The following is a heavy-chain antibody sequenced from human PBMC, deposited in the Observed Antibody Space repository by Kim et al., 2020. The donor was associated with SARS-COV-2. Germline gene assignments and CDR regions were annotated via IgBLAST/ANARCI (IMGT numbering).Heavy chain of an antibody. V-gene: IGHV3-73*01. CDR2: IRSKANSYAT. CDR3: TSSMPYSSSWGWNYYYMDV. D-gene: IGHD6-13*01. Sequence: GGSLRLSCAASGFTFSGSAMHWVRQASGKGLEWVGRIRSKANSYATAYAASVKGRFTISRDDSKNTAYLQMNSLKTEDTAVYYCTSSMPYSSSWGWNYYYMDVWGKGTTVTVSS. J-gene: IGHJ6*03. CDR1: GFTFSGSA.